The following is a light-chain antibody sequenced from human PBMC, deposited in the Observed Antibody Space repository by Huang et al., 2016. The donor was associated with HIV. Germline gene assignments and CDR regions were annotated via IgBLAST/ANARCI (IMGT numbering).Light chain of an antibody. CDR1: QNVSSD. CDR2: GAS. J-gene: IGKJ3*01. CDR3: QQYNKWPLFT. Sequence: VMTQSPVTLSVSPGERATLTCRASQNVSSDLAWYQQRPGHPPRLLMYGASTRATWLAARFSGSVSGTEFTLTISCLQSEDFAVYYCQQYNKWPLFTFGPGTKVDIK. V-gene: IGKV3-15*01.